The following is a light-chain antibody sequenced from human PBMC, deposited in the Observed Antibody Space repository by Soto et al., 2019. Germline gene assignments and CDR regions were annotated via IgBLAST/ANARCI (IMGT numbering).Light chain of an antibody. CDR1: SSNIGSNA. J-gene: IGLJ3*02. V-gene: IGLV1-44*01. CDR2: SDN. CDR3: SVWDDSLNGPV. Sequence: QSVLTQPPSASGTPGQRVTISCSGSSSNIGSNAVNWYQQLPGTAPKLFIYSDNQRPSGVPDRVSGSKSATSASLAISGLQSDDEADYFCSVWDDSLNGPVFGGGTKFTVL.